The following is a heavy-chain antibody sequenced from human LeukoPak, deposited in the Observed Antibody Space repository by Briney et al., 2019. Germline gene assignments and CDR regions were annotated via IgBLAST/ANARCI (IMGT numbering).Heavy chain of an antibody. J-gene: IGHJ5*02. CDR3: ARVTGGYCSSTSCSNP. CDR2: IIPIFGTA. Sequence: ASVKVSCKASGGTFSSYAISCVRQAPGQGLEWMGGIIPIFGTANYAQKFQGRVTITADESTSTAYMELSSLRSEDTAVYYCARVTGGYCSSTSCSNPWGQGTLVTVSS. V-gene: IGHV1-69*13. D-gene: IGHD2-2*01. CDR1: GGTFSSYA.